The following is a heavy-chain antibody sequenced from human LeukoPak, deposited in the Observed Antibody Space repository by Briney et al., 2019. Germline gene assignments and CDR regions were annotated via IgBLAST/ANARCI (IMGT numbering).Heavy chain of an antibody. J-gene: IGHJ4*02. CDR3: ARRSSGSGRYRL. Sequence: SETLSLTCAVYGGSFSGYYWSWIRQPPGKGLEWIGEINHSGSTNYNPSLKSRVTISVDTSKNQFSLKLSSVTAADTAVYYCARRSSGSGRYRLWGQGTLVTVSS. V-gene: IGHV4-34*01. D-gene: IGHD3-10*01. CDR1: GGSFSGYY. CDR2: INHSGST.